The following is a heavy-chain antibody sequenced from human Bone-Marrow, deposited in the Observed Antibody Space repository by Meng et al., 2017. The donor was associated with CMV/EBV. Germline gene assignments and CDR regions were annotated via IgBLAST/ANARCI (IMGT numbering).Heavy chain of an antibody. CDR3: ARVNYDFWSGYTY. V-gene: IGHV3-66*02. D-gene: IGHD3-3*01. CDR1: GFTVSSNY. CDR2: IYSGGST. J-gene: IGHJ4*02. Sequence: GESLKISCAASGFTVSSNYMSWVRQAPGKGLEWVSVIYSGGSTYYADSVKGRFTISRDNSKNTLYLQMNSLRAEDTAVYYCARVNYDFWSGYTYWGQGPLVPVSS.